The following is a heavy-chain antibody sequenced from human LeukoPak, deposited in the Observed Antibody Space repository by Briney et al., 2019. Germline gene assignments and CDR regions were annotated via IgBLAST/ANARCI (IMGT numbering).Heavy chain of an antibody. CDR2: ISNSGSTI. D-gene: IGHD4-11*01. Sequence: GGSLRLSCAASGFIFSSYEMNWVRRAPGKGLEWVSYISNSGSTIYYADSVKGRFTISRDNAKNSLYPQMNSLRAEDTAVYYCARGGYSNANKFYYYGMDVWGQGTTVTV. J-gene: IGHJ6*02. V-gene: IGHV3-48*03. CDR3: ARGGYSNANKFYYYGMDV. CDR1: GFIFSSYE.